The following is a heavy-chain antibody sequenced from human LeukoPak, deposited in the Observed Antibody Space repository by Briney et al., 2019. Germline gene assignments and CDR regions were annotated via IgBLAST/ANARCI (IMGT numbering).Heavy chain of an antibody. Sequence: GGSLRLSCAASGFTVSSNYMSWVRQAPGKGLEWVTVIYSGGSTYYADSVKGRFTISRDNSKNTLYLQMNSLRAEDTAVYYCAKDHGRQQLVQNFDYWGQGTLVTVSS. V-gene: IGHV3-53*01. J-gene: IGHJ4*02. CDR3: AKDHGRQQLVQNFDY. CDR2: IYSGGST. D-gene: IGHD6-13*01. CDR1: GFTVSSNY.